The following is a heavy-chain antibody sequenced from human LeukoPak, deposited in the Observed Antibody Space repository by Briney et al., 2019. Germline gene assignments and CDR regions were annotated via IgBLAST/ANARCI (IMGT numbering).Heavy chain of an antibody. CDR3: AKDQPDYGSGNYEDS. Sequence: PGGSLRLSCVASGFTFSSYGMHWVRQAPGKGLEWVAFIRYDRSTKYADSVKGRFTISRDNSKNMLFLRLNSVTTEDTALYYCAKDQPDYGSGNYEDSWGQGTLVTVSS. CDR2: IRYDRSTK. CDR1: GFTFSSYG. J-gene: IGHJ4*02. V-gene: IGHV3-30*02. D-gene: IGHD3-10*01.